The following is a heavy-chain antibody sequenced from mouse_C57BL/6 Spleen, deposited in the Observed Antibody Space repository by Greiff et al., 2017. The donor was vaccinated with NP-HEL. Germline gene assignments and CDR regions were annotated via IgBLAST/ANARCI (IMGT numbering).Heavy chain of an antibody. CDR1: GYTFTSYW. CDR2: INPSNGGT. Sequence: QVHVKQPGTELVKPGASVKLSCKASGYTFTSYWMHWVKQRPGQGLEWIGNINPSNGGTNYNEKFKSKATLTVDKSSSTAYMQLSSLTSEDSAVYYCARDESNSNFDYWGQGTTLTVSS. D-gene: IGHD2-5*01. CDR3: ARDESNSNFDY. V-gene: IGHV1-53*01. J-gene: IGHJ2*01.